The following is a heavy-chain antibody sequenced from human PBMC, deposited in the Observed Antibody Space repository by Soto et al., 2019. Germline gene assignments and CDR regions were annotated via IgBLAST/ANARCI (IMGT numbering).Heavy chain of an antibody. V-gene: IGHV3-64D*06. J-gene: IGHJ4*02. Sequence: GGSLRLSCSASGFTFGSYAMHWVRQAPGKGLEYVSAIRSDGSQAYYADSVKGRFTISRDNSKNTLYLHMSSLRADDTAVYYCVKNYFDSSGDYALSDYWGQGALVTVSS. D-gene: IGHD3-22*01. CDR2: IRSDGSQA. CDR3: VKNYFDSSGDYALSDY. CDR1: GFTFGSYA.